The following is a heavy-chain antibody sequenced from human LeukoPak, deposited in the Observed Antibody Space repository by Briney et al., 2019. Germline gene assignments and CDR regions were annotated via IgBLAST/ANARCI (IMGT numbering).Heavy chain of an antibody. V-gene: IGHV6-1*01. CDR2: TYYRSKWYN. D-gene: IGHD6-19*01. J-gene: IGHJ6*02. CDR1: GDSVSSNSAA. Sequence: SQTLSLTCAISGDSVSSNSAAWIWIRQSPSRGLEWLGRTYYRSKWYNDYAVSVKSRITINPDTSKNQFSLQLNSVTPEDTAVYYCARDRIAVAAYYYYGMDVWGQGTTVTVSS. CDR3: ARDRIAVAAYYYYGMDV.